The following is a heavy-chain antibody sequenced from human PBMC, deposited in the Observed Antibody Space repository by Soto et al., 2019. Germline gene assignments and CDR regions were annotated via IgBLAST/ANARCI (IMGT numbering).Heavy chain of an antibody. CDR1: GFSLSTSGMC. CDR3: ARMYSSAQHPNWFDP. D-gene: IGHD6-25*01. Sequence: GEPPQTLTLTCTFSGFSLSTSGMCVSWIRQPPGKALEWLALIAWDDDKYYSTSLKTRLTISKDTSKNQVVLTMTNMYPVDTATYSCARMYSSAQHPNWFDPGGQGPLFTVSS. J-gene: IGHJ5*02. V-gene: IGHV2-70*01. CDR2: IAWDDDK.